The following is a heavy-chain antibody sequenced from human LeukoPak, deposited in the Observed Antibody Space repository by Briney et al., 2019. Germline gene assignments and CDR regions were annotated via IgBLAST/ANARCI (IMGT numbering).Heavy chain of an antibody. Sequence: PGGSLRLSCTASGFIFSTHGMHWVRQAPGKGLEWVALIRYDGSNTYYADSVKGRFTISRDNAKNSLYLQMNSLRAEDTAVYYCARHTLFDPWGQGTLVTVSS. V-gene: IGHV3-30*02. J-gene: IGHJ5*02. CDR1: GFIFSTHG. D-gene: IGHD2/OR15-2a*01. CDR3: ARHTLFDP. CDR2: IRYDGSNT.